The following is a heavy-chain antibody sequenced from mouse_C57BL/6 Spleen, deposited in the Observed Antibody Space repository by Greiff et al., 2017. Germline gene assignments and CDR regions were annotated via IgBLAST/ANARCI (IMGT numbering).Heavy chain of an antibody. J-gene: IGHJ4*01. CDR2: ISSGGSYT. CDR1: GFTFSSYG. D-gene: IGHD2-5*01. Sequence: DVQLVESGGDLVKPGGSLKLSCAASGFTFSSYGMSWVRQTPDKRLEWVATISSGGSYTYYPDSVKGRFTISRDNAKNTLYLQMSSLKSEDTAMYYCARVYYSNYEDAMDYWGQGTSVTVSS. CDR3: ARVYYSNYEDAMDY. V-gene: IGHV5-6*01.